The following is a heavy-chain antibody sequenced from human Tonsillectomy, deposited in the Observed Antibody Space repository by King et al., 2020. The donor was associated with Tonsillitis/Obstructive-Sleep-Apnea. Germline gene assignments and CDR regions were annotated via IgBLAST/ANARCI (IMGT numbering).Heavy chain of an antibody. J-gene: IGHJ6*03. CDR1: GFTFSSYG. CDR3: AKLGYCSGGSCYQMDV. V-gene: IGHV3-23*04. D-gene: IGHD2-15*01. CDR2: ISGSGGSV. Sequence: VQLVESGGGLVQPGGSLRLSCAASGFTFSSYGMSWVRQAPGKGLEWVSAISGSGGSVYYADSVKGRFTISRDNSKNTVYVQMNSLRAEDTAVYYCAKLGYCSGGSCYQMDVWGKGTTVTVSS.